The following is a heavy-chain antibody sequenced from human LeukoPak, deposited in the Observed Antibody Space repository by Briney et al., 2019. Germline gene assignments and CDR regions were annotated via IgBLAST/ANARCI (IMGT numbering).Heavy chain of an antibody. D-gene: IGHD2/OR15-2a*01. V-gene: IGHV4-4*07. CDR1: GDSISSYY. Sequence: PSETLSLTCTVSGDSISSYYWSWIRQPAGKGLEWIGRIYTSGSTNYNPSLKSRVTISVDTSKNQFSLKLSSVTAADTAVYYCARAISTTFRYYYYMDVWGKGTTVTVSS. CDR2: IYTSGST. CDR3: ARAISTTFRYYYYMDV. J-gene: IGHJ6*03.